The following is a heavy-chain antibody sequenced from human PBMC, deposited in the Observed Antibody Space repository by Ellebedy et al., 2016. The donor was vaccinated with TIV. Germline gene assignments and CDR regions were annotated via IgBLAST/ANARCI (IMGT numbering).Heavy chain of an antibody. Sequence: SETLSLXCTVSGGSISSSSYYWGWIRQPPGKGLEWIGSVASSGSAYYNPSLWSRATISVDTSKSQFSLNLNSVSAADATVFYCVRIANTGIGGRGYFEHWGPGTLVTVSS. CDR3: VRIANTGIGGRGYFEH. D-gene: IGHD1-1*01. J-gene: IGHJ4*02. CDR1: GGSISSSSYY. CDR2: VASSGSA. V-gene: IGHV4-39*01.